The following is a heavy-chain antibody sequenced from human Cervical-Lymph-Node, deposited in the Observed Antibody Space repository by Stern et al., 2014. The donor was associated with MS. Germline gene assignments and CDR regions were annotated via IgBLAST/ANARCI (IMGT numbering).Heavy chain of an antibody. Sequence: QVQLVESGGGVVQPGRSLRLSCAASGFTFSNYGMHWVRQAPGQGLEWLAVIWYDGNKKYYAGSVKGRFTISRDNSKNTLFLQMSSLTAEDTALYYCARGNWNYEGMGYWGQGTLVTVSS. D-gene: IGHD1-7*01. J-gene: IGHJ4*02. V-gene: IGHV3-33*01. CDR2: IWYDGNKK. CDR1: GFTFSNYG. CDR3: ARGNWNYEGMGY.